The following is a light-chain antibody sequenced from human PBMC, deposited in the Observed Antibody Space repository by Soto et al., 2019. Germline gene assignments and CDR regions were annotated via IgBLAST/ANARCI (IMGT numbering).Light chain of an antibody. CDR1: SSDVGSYHY. J-gene: IGLJ1*01. CDR3: SSYTSGRDVYV. CDR2: EVS. Sequence: SALTQPASVSGSPGQSITISFTGTSSDVGSYHYVSWFQQHPGKAPKLIIFEVSDRPSGVSTRFSGSKSGDTASLTISGLQADDEADYYCSSYTSGRDVYVFGGGTKV. V-gene: IGLV2-14*01.